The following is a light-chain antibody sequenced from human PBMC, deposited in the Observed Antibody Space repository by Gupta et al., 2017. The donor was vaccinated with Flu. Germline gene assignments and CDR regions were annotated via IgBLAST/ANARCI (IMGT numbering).Light chain of an antibody. CDR1: SSNIGLNT. J-gene: IGLJ3*02. V-gene: IGLV1-44*01. CDR3: AAWDDVLDARV. Sequence: QSVLTQSPSASGPPGPTITISCSGSSSNIGLNTVNWYQQLPGAAPKLLIYSSHRRPSGGPDRCSGSKSGTSGSLAISGLQSEDEADYYCAAWDDVLDARVFGGGTKLTVL. CDR2: SSH.